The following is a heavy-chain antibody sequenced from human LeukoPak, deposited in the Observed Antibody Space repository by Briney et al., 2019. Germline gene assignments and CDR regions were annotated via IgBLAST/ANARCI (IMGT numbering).Heavy chain of an antibody. D-gene: IGHD5-24*01. V-gene: IGHV3-30*18. Sequence: VGSLRLSCAASGFTFSSYGMHWVRQAPGKGREWVAGISYDGSNKYYADSVKGRFTIYRDNSKNTLYLQMNSLRAEDTAVYYCAKDVEMATIEGNFDYWGQGTLVTVSS. CDR1: GFTFSSYG. J-gene: IGHJ4*02. CDR3: AKDVEMATIEGNFDY. CDR2: ISYDGSNK.